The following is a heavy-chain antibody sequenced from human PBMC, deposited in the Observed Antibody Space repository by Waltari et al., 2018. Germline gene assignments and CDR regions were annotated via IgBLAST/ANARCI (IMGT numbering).Heavy chain of an antibody. J-gene: IGHJ5*02. CDR1: GFTFNTYA. D-gene: IGHD6-19*01. CDR2: ISYDGSNK. CDR3: AREQGQWLPTGWFDP. V-gene: IGHV3-30*01. Sequence: QVQLVESGGGVVQPGRSLRLSCAASGFTFNTYAIHWVRQAPGKGLEWVAVISYDGSNKYYADSVKGRFTISRDNSKNTLYLQMNSLRAEDTAVYYCAREQGQWLPTGWFDPWGQGTLVTVSS.